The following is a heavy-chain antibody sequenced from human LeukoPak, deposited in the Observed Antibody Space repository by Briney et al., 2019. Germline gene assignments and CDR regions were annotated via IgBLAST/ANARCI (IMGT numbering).Heavy chain of an antibody. D-gene: IGHD6-13*01. J-gene: IGHJ6*03. Sequence: PSQTLSLTCTVSGGSISSGSYYWSWIRQPAGKGLEWIGRIYTSGGTNYNPSLKGRVTISVDTSKNQFSLKLSSVTAADTAVYYCARGGDSSSWPYYYYYMDVWGKGTTVTISS. CDR3: ARGGDSSSWPYYYYYMDV. CDR1: GGSISSGSYY. CDR2: IYTSGGT. V-gene: IGHV4-61*02.